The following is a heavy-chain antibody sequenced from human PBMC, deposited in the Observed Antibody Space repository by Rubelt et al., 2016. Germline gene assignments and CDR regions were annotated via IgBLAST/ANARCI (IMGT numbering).Heavy chain of an antibody. V-gene: IGHV4-59*05. Sequence: QVQLQESGPGLVKPSETLSLTCTVSGGSISSYYWSWIRQPPGKGLEWIGSIYYGGSTYYNPSLKSRVTISVDTSKNQFSLKLSSVTAADTAVYYCVYGDYIFFDYWGQGTLVTVSS. CDR3: VYGDYIFFDY. J-gene: IGHJ4*02. CDR2: IYYGGST. CDR1: GGSISSYY. D-gene: IGHD4-17*01.